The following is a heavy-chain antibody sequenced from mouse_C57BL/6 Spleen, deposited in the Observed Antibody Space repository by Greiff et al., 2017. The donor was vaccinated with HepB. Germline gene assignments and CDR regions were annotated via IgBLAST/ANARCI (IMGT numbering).Heavy chain of an antibody. V-gene: IGHV5-9*01. CDR3: ARHGGSRYFDV. CDR2: ISGGGGNT. J-gene: IGHJ1*03. Sequence: EVKLMESGGGLVKPGGSLKLSCAASGFTFSSYTMSWVRQTPEKRLEWVATISGGGGNTYYPDSVKGRVTISRDNAKNTLYLQRSSLRSEDTALYYCARHGGSRYFDVWGTVTTVTVSS. D-gene: IGHD1-1*02. CDR1: GFTFSSYT.